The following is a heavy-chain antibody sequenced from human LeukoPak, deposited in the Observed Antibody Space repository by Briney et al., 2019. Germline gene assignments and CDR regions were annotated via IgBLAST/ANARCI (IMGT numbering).Heavy chain of an antibody. V-gene: IGHV1-24*01. CDR3: ASRMLVTAIQTSHYGMDV. CDR2: FDPEDGET. CDR1: GYTLTELS. Sequence: ASVKVSCKVSGYTLTELSMHWVRQAPGKGLEWMGGFDPEDGETIYAQKFQGRVTTTEDTSTDTAYMEPSSLRPEDTAVYYCASRMLVTAIQTSHYGMDVWGQGTTVTVSS. J-gene: IGHJ6*02. D-gene: IGHD2-21*02.